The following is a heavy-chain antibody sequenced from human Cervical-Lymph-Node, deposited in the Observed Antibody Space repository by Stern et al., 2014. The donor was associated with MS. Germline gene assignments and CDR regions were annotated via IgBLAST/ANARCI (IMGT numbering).Heavy chain of an antibody. CDR1: GFTFNYYW. D-gene: IGHD3-3*01. Sequence: VQLVESGGGLVQPGESLRLSCAASGFTFNYYWIHWVRQAPGKGLAWVSRIKGDHSDSSSAASVQGRFTISRDNAKNTVFLQMNSLRAEDTAVYYCTRSGAGFDHWGQGTLVIVSP. V-gene: IGHV3-74*02. CDR2: IKGDHSDS. J-gene: IGHJ4*02. CDR3: TRSGAGFDH.